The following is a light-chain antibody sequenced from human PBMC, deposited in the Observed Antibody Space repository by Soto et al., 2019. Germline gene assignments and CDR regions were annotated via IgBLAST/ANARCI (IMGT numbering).Light chain of an antibody. Sequence: DIHLTQSPSSLSASVGDRVTITCRASQTIGRYLNWYQQKPWKAPQLLVYSASNLQSGVPSRFSGSGSGTDFTLTISSLQAEDFATYYCQESYSTPSWTFGQGTKV. J-gene: IGKJ1*01. CDR2: SAS. CDR1: QTIGRY. V-gene: IGKV1-39*01. CDR3: QESYSTPSWT.